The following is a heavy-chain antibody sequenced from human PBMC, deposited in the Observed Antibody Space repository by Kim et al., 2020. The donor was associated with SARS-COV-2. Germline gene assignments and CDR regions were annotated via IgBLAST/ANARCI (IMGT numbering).Heavy chain of an antibody. CDR2: IKQDGSEK. CDR3: ARDDYYYGMDV. Sequence: GGSLRLSCAASGFSFSSYWMSWVRQAPGKGLEWVAIIKQDGSEKYYVDSVKGRFTISRDNAKNSLYLQMNSLRAEDTAVYYCARDDYYYGMDVWGQGTTVTVSS. V-gene: IGHV3-7*01. CDR1: GFSFSSYW. J-gene: IGHJ6*02.